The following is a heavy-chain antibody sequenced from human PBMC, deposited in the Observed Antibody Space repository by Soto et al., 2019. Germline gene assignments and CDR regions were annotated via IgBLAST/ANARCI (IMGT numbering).Heavy chain of an antibody. V-gene: IGHV4-30-4*01. Sequence: SETLSLTCTVSGGSISSGDYYWSWIRQPPGKGLEWIGYIYYSGSTYYNPFLKSRVTLSLDTSKNQFSLKLSFVTAADTAVYYCARDQGSGYFDYWGQGTLVTVSS. J-gene: IGHJ4*02. CDR1: GGSISSGDYY. D-gene: IGHD6-19*01. CDR3: ARDQGSGYFDY. CDR2: IYYSGST.